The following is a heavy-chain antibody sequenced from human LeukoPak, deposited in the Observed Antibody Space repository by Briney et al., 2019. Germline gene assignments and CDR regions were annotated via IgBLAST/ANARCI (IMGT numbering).Heavy chain of an antibody. CDR2: INWNSGNI. J-gene: IGHJ4*02. Sequence: GRSLRLSCAASGFTFDDYAMHWVRQAPGKGLEWVSAINWNSGNIGYADSVKGRFTISRDNAKNSLYLQMNSLRAEDTAVYYCARGIVVVPAAIEAYYFDYWGQGTLVTVSS. CDR3: ARGIVVVPAAIEAYYFDY. D-gene: IGHD2-2*01. V-gene: IGHV3-9*01. CDR1: GFTFDDYA.